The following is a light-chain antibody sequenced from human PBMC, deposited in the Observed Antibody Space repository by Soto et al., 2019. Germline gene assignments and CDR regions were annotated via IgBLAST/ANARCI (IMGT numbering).Light chain of an antibody. CDR3: QDYHSPPLT. CDR1: QSISSNY. V-gene: IGKV3-20*01. J-gene: IGKJ4*01. Sequence: EIVLTQSPGTLSLSSGETVTLSCRASQSISSNYVAWFQHKPGQAPRLLIYGASSRAPGIPERFSGSGSGTDFSLTINRLEPEDSAFCYCQDYHSPPLTLAAGTKVAIK. CDR2: GAS.